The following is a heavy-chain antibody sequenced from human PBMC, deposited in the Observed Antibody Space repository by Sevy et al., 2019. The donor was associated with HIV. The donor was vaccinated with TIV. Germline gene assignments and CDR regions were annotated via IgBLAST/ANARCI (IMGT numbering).Heavy chain of an antibody. Sequence: ASVKVSCKTSGYTFSAHYIHWVRQAPGHGLEWMGRINPHSGGTNYAQNFQGRVIMTRDTSISTAYMELTRLRSYDTAIYYCVRDVEAHDYWGQGTLVTVSS. D-gene: IGHD1-1*01. J-gene: IGHJ4*02. CDR1: GYTFSAHY. V-gene: IGHV1-2*02. CDR2: INPHSGGT. CDR3: VRDVEAHDY.